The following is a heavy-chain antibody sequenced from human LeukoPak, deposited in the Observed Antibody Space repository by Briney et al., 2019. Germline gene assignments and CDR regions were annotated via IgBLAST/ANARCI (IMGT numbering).Heavy chain of an antibody. V-gene: IGHV3-21*01. CDR2: ISSSSSYI. CDR1: GFTFSSYS. Sequence: GGSLRLSCAASGFTFSSYSMNWVRQAPGKGLEWVSSISSSSSYIYYADSVKGRFTISRDNAKNSLYLQMNSLRAEDTAVYYCARETLGYCSSTSCRYYYYMDVWGKGTTVTVSS. J-gene: IGHJ6*03. D-gene: IGHD2-2*01. CDR3: ARETLGYCSSTSCRYYYYMDV.